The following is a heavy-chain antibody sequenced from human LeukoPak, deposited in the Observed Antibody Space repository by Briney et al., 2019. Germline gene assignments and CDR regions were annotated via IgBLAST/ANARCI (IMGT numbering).Heavy chain of an antibody. CDR3: AKDDAYLQYAD. CDR2: VGPSGART. Sequence: GGSLRLSCAASGFTFSHHGMNWVRQAPGKGLEWVSGVGPSGARTYYADSVKGRFTVSRDNSKNMVFLQMNSLRAEDTAMYYCAKDDAYLQYADWVQGTLVTVSS. CDR1: GFTFSHHG. D-gene: IGHD5-24*01. V-gene: IGHV3-23*01. J-gene: IGHJ4*02.